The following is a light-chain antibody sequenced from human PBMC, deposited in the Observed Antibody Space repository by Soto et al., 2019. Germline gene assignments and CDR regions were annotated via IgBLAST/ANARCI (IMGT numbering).Light chain of an antibody. CDR3: QHYGPSET. J-gene: IGKJ1*01. CDR2: GAS. CDR1: QSVSDRH. Sequence: EIVLKQSPGSLSLSPGERATLSCRANQSVSDRHLAWYQQKPGQAPRRLIYGASSRATGIPDRFSGSWSGTDFTLTISRLEPDVFAVYYCQHYGPSETFGQGAKVEIK. V-gene: IGKV3-20*01.